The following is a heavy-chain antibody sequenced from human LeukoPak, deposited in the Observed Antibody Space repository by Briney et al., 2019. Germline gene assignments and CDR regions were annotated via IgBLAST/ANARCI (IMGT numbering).Heavy chain of an antibody. CDR2: IYHSGST. CDR1: GGSISSGGYS. V-gene: IGHV4-30-2*01. CDR3: ARDTAMVNWYFDL. D-gene: IGHD5-18*01. J-gene: IGHJ2*01. Sequence: SQTLSPTCAVSGGSISSGGYSWSWIWQPPGKGLEWIGYIYHSGSTYYNPSLKSRVTISVDRSKNQFSLKLSSVTAADTAVYYCARDTAMVNWYFDLWGRGTLVTVSS.